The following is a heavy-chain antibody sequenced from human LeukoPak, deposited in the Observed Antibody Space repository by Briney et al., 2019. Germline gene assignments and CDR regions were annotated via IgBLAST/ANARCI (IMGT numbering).Heavy chain of an antibody. CDR3: ARGGSGLDY. V-gene: IGHV3-30*03. CDR2: ISYDGSEK. CDR1: GFTFRSYG. D-gene: IGHD2-21*01. Sequence: GRSLRLSCAASGFTFRSYGMHWVRQAPGKGLEWVAVISYDGSEKYYADSVKGRFTISRDNSNNTLYLQMNSLRVEDTAVYYCARGGSGLDYWGQGTLVTVSS. J-gene: IGHJ4*02.